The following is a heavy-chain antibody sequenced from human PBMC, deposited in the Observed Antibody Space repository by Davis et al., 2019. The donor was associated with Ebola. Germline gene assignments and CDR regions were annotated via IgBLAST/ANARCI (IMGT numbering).Heavy chain of an antibody. D-gene: IGHD3-3*02. CDR2: IYSNGRT. Sequence: SETLSLTCTVSGGSISSGGYYWSWIRQPPGKGLEWIGSIYSNGRTFYNLSLKSRVTISVDTSKNQFSLKLNSVTAADTAVYYCASDLAWGQGTLVTVTS. CDR1: GGSISSGGYY. J-gene: IGHJ4*02. CDR3: ASDLA. V-gene: IGHV4-39*01.